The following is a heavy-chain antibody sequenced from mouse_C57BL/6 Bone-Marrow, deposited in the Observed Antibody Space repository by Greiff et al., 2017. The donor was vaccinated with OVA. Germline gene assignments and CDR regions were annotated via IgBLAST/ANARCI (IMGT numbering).Heavy chain of an antibody. Sequence: EVKLMESGGGLVKPGGSLKLSCSASGFTFSDYGMHWVRQAPEKGLEWVAYISSGSSTIYYADTVKGRFTISRDNAKNTLFLQMTSLRSEDTAMYYCARRGLWLLRPYAMDYWGQGTSVTVSS. CDR3: ARRGLWLLRPYAMDY. D-gene: IGHD2-3*01. J-gene: IGHJ4*01. CDR1: GFTFSDYG. CDR2: ISSGSSTI. V-gene: IGHV5-17*01.